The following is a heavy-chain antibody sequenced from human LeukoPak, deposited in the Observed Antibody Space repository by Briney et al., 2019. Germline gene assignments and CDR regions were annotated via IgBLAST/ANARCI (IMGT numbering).Heavy chain of an antibody. D-gene: IGHD3-10*01. V-gene: IGHV4-59*11. Sequence: SETLSLTCTVSGVSINSHYLNWIRQPPGKGLEWIGHIYGSGSTNYNPSLKSRVTMSVDTSKNQFSLKLSSVTAADTAVYYCAREQLLWFGESINYYMDVWGKGTTVTVSS. CDR1: GVSINSHY. J-gene: IGHJ6*03. CDR2: IYGSGST. CDR3: AREQLLWFGESINYYMDV.